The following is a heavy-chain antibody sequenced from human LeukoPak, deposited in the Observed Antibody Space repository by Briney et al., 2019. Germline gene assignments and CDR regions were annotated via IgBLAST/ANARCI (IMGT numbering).Heavy chain of an antibody. CDR2: ISGSGGST. CDR1: GFTFSSYA. J-gene: IGHJ6*03. Sequence: GGSLRLSCAASGFTFSSYAMSWVRQAPGKGLEWVSAISGSGGSTYYADSVKGRFTISRDNSKNTLYLQMNSLRAEDTAVYYCAKGKGGSSSSNYYYYYMDVWGKGTTVTVSS. D-gene: IGHD6-6*01. CDR3: AKGKGGSSSSNYYYYYMDV. V-gene: IGHV3-23*01.